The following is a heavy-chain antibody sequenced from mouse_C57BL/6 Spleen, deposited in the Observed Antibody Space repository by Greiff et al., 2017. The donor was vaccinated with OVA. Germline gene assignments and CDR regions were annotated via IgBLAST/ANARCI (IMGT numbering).Heavy chain of an antibody. CDR1: GYTFTSYW. V-gene: IGHV1-55*01. Sequence: VQLQQPGAELVKPGASVKMSCKASGYTFTSYWITWVKQRPGQGLEWIGDIYPGSGSTNYNEKFKSKATLTVDTSSSTAYMQLSSLTSEDSAVYYCARLDPSNYYAMDYWGQGTSVTVSS. J-gene: IGHJ4*01. CDR2: IYPGSGST. CDR3: ARLDPSNYYAMDY.